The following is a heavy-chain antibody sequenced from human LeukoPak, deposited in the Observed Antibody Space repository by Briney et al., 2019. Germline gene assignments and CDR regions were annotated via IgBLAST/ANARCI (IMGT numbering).Heavy chain of an antibody. CDR1: GYTFTSYY. Sequence: GSSVKVSCKASGYTFTSYYMHWVRQAPGQGLEWMGIINPIGGSTSYAQKFQGRVTMTRDTSTSTVYMELSSLRTEDTAVYYCSLDNPAGWVLWGQGTMVTVSS. D-gene: IGHD1-14*01. V-gene: IGHV1-46*03. J-gene: IGHJ3*01. CDR3: SLDNPAGWVL. CDR2: INPIGGST.